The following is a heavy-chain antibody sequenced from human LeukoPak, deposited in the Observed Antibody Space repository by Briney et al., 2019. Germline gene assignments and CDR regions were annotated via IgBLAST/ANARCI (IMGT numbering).Heavy chain of an antibody. V-gene: IGHV3-23*01. CDR2: ISGSGGST. D-gene: IGHD3-3*01. CDR3: AKGPWVVGVDDDAFDI. CDR1: GFTFSSYA. J-gene: IGHJ3*02. Sequence: GGSLRLSCAASGFTFSSYAMSWVRQAPGMGLEWVSAISGSGGSTYYADSVKGRFTISRDNSKNTLYLQMNSLRAEDTAVYYCAKGPWVVGVDDDAFDIWGQGTMVTVSS.